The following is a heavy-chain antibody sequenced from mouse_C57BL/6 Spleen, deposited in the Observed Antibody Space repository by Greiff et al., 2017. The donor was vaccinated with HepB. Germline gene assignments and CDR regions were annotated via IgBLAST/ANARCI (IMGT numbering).Heavy chain of an antibody. Sequence: EVQLQQSGPELVKPGDSVKISCKASGYSFTGYFMNWVMQSHGKSLEWIGRINPYNGDTFYNQKFKGKATLTVDKSSSTAHMELRSLTSEDSAVYYCARGGTTDLRYAMDYWGQGTSVTVSS. CDR2: INPYNGDT. J-gene: IGHJ4*01. CDR3: ARGGTTDLRYAMDY. V-gene: IGHV1-20*01. D-gene: IGHD1-1*01. CDR1: GYSFTGYF.